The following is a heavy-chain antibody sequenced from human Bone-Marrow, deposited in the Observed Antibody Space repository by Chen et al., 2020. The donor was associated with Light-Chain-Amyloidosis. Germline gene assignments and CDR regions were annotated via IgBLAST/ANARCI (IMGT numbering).Heavy chain of an antibody. J-gene: IGHJ6*02. CDR1: GDSISKFY. Sequence: QVQLHESGPGVVQPSEILSLTCSVSGDSISKFYWSWIRQAPGEGLEWIGYVHHSGNFNYNPSLKSRVVLLTDTSRNQLSLWLMSVTPADTAVYYCARDQGYRYGFYNYGVDVWGQGTTVTVAS. D-gene: IGHD5-18*01. CDR3: ARDQGYRYGFYNYGVDV. V-gene: IGHV4-59*01. CDR2: VHHSGNF.